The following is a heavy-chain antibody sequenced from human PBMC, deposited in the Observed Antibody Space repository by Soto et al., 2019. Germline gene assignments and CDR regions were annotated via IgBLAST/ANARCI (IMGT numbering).Heavy chain of an antibody. CDR2: ISYDGSNK. V-gene: IGHV3-30*18. CDR3: AKQYYDILTGYSYYYYGMDV. Sequence: GGSLRLSCAASGFTFSSYGMHWVRQAPGKGLEWVAVISYDGSNKYYADSVKGRFTISRDNSKNTLYLQMNSLRAEDTAVYYFAKQYYDILTGYSYYYYGMDVWGQGTTVTVSS. CDR1: GFTFSSYG. J-gene: IGHJ6*02. D-gene: IGHD3-9*01.